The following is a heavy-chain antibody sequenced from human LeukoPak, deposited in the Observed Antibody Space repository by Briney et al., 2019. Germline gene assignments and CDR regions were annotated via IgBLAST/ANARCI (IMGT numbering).Heavy chain of an antibody. CDR3: ARGRSLGPAAIAYYFDY. CDR1: GGSISSYY. V-gene: IGHV4-4*07. D-gene: IGHD2-2*01. J-gene: IGHJ4*02. Sequence: SETLSLTCTVSGGSISSYYWSWIRQPAGKGLEWIGRIYTSGSTNYNPSLKSRVTMSVDTSKNQFSLKLSSVTAADTAVYYCARGRSLGPAAIAYYFDYWGQGTLVTVSS. CDR2: IYTSGST.